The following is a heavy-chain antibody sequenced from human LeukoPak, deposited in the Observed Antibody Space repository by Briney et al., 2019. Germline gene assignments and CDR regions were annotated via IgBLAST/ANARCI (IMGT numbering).Heavy chain of an antibody. CDR2: VSGGGGTT. D-gene: IGHD3-16*02. CDR3: AARSSSYTIFAF. V-gene: IGHV3-23*01. J-gene: IGHJ4*01. CDR1: GFTFSSYD. Sequence: PGGSLSLSCEASGFTFSSYDMTWVRQAPGKGLEWVSAVSGGGGTTYYADSVKGRFTLSRDNSKNTLYLQMNSLRAEDTAVYYCAARSSSYTIFAFWGQEPWSPSPQ.